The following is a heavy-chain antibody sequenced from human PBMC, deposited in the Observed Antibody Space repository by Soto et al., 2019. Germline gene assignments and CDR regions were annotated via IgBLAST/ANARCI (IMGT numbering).Heavy chain of an antibody. CDR3: ARVLRFLEWSYYYYYMDV. J-gene: IGHJ6*03. Sequence: SETLSLTCTVSGGSISSYYWSWIRQPPGKGLEWIGYIYYSGSTNYNPSLKSRVTVSVDTSKNQFSLKLSSVTAADTAVYYCARVLRFLEWSYYYYYMDVWGKGTTVTVSS. D-gene: IGHD3-3*01. CDR1: GGSISSYY. CDR2: IYYSGST. V-gene: IGHV4-59*01.